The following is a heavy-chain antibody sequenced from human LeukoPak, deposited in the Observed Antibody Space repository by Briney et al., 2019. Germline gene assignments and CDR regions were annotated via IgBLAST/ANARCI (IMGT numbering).Heavy chain of an antibody. D-gene: IGHD3-10*01. CDR3: PRGWVRGAKHFDY. J-gene: IGHJ4*02. V-gene: IGHV1-18*01. Sequence: ASVKFSCNASGYTFTSFGISWVGQATAQGLEWMGWISAYNGNTNYEQKIQGRVTMTTDPSTSTAYMAVRSLRSDDTAVYYCPRGWVRGAKHFDYWGQGNLVPVSS. CDR2: ISAYNGNT. CDR1: GYTFTSFG.